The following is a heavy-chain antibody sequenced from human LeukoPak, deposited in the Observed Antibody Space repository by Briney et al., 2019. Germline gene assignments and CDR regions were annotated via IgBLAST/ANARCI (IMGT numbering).Heavy chain of an antibody. Sequence: GGSLRLSSAASGFTCDDYVMHWVRQAPGKGLEWVSGISWNSGSIGYADSVKGRFTISRDNTKNSLYLQMNSLRAEDMALYYCAKDITPLLTGDPDGNAFDIWGQGTMVTVSS. CDR1: GFTCDDYV. J-gene: IGHJ3*02. V-gene: IGHV3-9*03. D-gene: IGHD7-27*01. CDR2: ISWNSGSI. CDR3: AKDITPLLTGDPDGNAFDI.